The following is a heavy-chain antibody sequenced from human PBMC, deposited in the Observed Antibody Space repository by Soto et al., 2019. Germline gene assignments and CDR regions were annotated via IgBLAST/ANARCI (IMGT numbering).Heavy chain of an antibody. D-gene: IGHD5-12*01. CDR1: GFTFSSYA. J-gene: IGHJ4*02. CDR2: ISYDGSNK. Sequence: QVQLVESGGGVVQPGRSLRLSCAASGFTFSSYAMHWVRQAPGKGLEWVAVISYDGSNKYYADSVKGRFTISRDNSKNTLYLQMNSLRAEDTAVYYCASWRATTYLDYWGQGTLVTDSS. V-gene: IGHV3-30-3*01. CDR3: ASWRATTYLDY.